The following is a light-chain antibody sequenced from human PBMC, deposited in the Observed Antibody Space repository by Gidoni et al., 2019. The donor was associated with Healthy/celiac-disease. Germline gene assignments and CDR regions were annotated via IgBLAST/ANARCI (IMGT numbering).Light chain of an antibody. J-gene: IGLJ2*01. CDR3: SSYTSSSTLL. CDR2: EVS. Sequence: QSALTQTASVAGPPGQSITSSCTGTSSDVGGYNYVSWYQQHPGKAPKLMLYEVSNRPSGVAIRFSGSKSGNTASLTISGLQDEDEADYYCSSYTSSSTLLVGGGTKLTVL. CDR1: SSDVGGYNY. V-gene: IGLV2-14*01.